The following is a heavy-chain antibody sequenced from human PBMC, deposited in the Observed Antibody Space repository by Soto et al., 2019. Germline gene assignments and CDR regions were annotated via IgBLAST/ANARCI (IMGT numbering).Heavy chain of an antibody. CDR1: GYTFTSYG. Sequence: ASVKVSCKASGYTFTSYGISWVRQAPGQVLEWMGWISAYNGNTNYAQKLQGRVTMTRDTSTSTAYMELSRLRSDDTAVYYCARLITMVRGVTNPYYYYGLEVWGQGTTVTVSS. CDR2: ISAYNGNT. D-gene: IGHD3-10*01. V-gene: IGHV1-18*01. CDR3: ARLITMVRGVTNPYYYYGLEV. J-gene: IGHJ6*02.